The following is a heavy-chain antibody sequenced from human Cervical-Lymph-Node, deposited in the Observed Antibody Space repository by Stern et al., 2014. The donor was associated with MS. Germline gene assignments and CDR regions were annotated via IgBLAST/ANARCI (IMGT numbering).Heavy chain of an antibody. CDR2: IDPNSGGA. V-gene: IGHV1-2*06. J-gene: IGHJ6*02. Sequence: QVQLVQSGAEVKKPGASVKVSCKASGYSFTGYYIHWVRRAPGQGLEWMGRIDPNSGGAKYAQRFQGGVTLTRDTSISTTYMELSSLRSDDTAIYYCARQYCSGGKCHSSAYNYNGMDVWGQGTTVTVSS. CDR3: ARQYCSGGKCHSSAYNYNGMDV. CDR1: GYSFTGYY. D-gene: IGHD2-15*01.